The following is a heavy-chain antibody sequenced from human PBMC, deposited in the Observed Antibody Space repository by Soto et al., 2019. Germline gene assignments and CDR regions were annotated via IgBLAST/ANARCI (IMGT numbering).Heavy chain of an antibody. CDR1: GFTFSSYA. J-gene: IGHJ1*01. V-gene: IGHV3-30-3*01. CDR3: ARGEVRGYSYGFLGY. Sequence: GGSLRLSCAASGFTFSSYAMHWVRQAPGKGLEWVAVISYDGSNKYYADSVKGRFTISRDNSKNTLYLQMNSLRAEDTAVYYFARGEVRGYSYGFLGYWGQGTLVTVSS. D-gene: IGHD5-18*01. CDR2: ISYDGSNK.